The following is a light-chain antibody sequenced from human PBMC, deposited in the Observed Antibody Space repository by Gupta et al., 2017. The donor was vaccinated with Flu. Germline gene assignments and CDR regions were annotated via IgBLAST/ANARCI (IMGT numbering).Light chain of an antibody. J-gene: IGKJ1*01. CDR2: QVS. CDR3: MQSARWHWA. Sequence: DVVMTQSPLSLPVTLGQPASISCRSSQGLVYSDGNTYLHWFQQRPGQSPRRLSYQVSYRDSGVPDRFSGSGSGTDFTLKIRRVEAEDVGIYFCMQSARWHWAFGQGTTVDIK. V-gene: IGKV2-30*01. CDR1: QGLVYSDGNTY.